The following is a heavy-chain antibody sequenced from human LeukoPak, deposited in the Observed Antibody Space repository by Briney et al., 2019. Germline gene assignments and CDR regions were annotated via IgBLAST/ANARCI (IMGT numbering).Heavy chain of an antibody. D-gene: IGHD6-13*01. CDR3: ARGRGSSWSLDY. V-gene: IGHV3-13*04. J-gene: IGHJ4*02. CDR1: GFTFSSYD. Sequence: GGSLRLSCAASGFTFSSYDMHWVRQATGKGLEWVSTIGIVDDTYYPGSVKGRFTISRENAKNSLYLQMNSLTAGDTAVYYCARGRGSSWSLDYWGQGTSVTVSS. CDR2: IGIVDDT.